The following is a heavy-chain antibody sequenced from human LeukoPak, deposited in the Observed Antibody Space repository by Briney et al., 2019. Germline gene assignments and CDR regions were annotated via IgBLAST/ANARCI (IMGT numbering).Heavy chain of an antibody. V-gene: IGHV4-59*01. CDR2: IYYSGST. Sequence: SETLSLTRTVSGGSISSYYWSWIRQPPGKGLEWIGYIYYSGSTNYNPSLKSRVTISVDTSKNQFSLKLSSVTAADTAVYYCARNIRAALNWFDPWGQGTLVTVSS. J-gene: IGHJ5*02. CDR3: ARNIRAALNWFDP. D-gene: IGHD6-25*01. CDR1: GGSISSYY.